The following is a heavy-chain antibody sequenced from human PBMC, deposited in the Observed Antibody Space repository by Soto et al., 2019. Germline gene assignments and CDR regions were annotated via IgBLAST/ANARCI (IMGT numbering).Heavy chain of an antibody. CDR1: GFTFSTYG. J-gene: IGHJ3*02. CDR3: AKTTDGWLSAFEI. V-gene: IGHV3-30*18. D-gene: IGHD3-10*01. Sequence: GGSLRLSCAASGFTFSTYGMHWVRQAPGKGLEWVAVISYDGSNKYYADSVKGRFTISRDNSKSTLYLQMNSLRAEDTAVYFCAKTTDGWLSAFEIWGKGTVVTVSS. CDR2: ISYDGSNK.